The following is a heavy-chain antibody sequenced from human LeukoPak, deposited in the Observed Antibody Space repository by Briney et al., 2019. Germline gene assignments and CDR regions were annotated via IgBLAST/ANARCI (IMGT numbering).Heavy chain of an antibody. CDR2: INHSGST. J-gene: IGHJ2*01. CDR1: GGSFSGYY. V-gene: IGHV4-34*01. D-gene: IGHD5-24*01. CDR3: ARGLGRWLQSLWYFDL. Sequence: SETLSLTCAVYGGSFSGYYWSWIRQPPGQGLEWIGEINHSGSTNYNPSLKSRVTISVDTSKNQFSLKLSSVTAADTAVYYCARGLGRWLQSLWYFDLWGRGTLVTVSS.